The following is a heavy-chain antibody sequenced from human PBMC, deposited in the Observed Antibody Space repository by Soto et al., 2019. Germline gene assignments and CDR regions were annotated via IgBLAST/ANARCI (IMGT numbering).Heavy chain of an antibody. J-gene: IGHJ4*02. D-gene: IGHD3-22*01. V-gene: IGHV2-5*01. CDR2: IYWNDDK. CDR3: AHSPFYDSSGYPDY. Sequence: SGPTLVNPTQTLTLTCAFSGFSLSSSGMGVGWIRQPPGKALEWLALIYWNDDKRYSPSLKSRLTITKDTSKNQVVLTMTNMDPVDTATYYCAHSPFYDSSGYPDYWGQGTLVTVSS. CDR1: GFSLSSSGMG.